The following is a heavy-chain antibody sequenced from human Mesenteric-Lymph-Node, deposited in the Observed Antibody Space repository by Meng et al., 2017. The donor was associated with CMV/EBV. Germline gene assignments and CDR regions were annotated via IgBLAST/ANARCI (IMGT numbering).Heavy chain of an antibody. D-gene: IGHD3-16*01. J-gene: IGHJ4*02. CDR2: INWNGGST. Sequence: GESLKISCAASGFTFDDYGMSWVRQAPGKGLEWVSGINWNGGSTGYADSVKGRFTISRDNAKNSLYLQMNSLRAEDTALYYCARDGGRKDDYWGQGALVTVSS. CDR3: ARDGGRKDDY. CDR1: GFTFDDYG. V-gene: IGHV3-20*04.